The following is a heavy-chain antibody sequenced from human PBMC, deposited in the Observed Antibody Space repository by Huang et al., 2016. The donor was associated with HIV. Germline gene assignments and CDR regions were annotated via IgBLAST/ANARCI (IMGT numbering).Heavy chain of an antibody. J-gene: IGHJ6*02. V-gene: IGHV4-34*02. CDR1: GGSFTGNS. CDR3: ARQWTILEWLLGLDV. CDR2: VNDGGAT. D-gene: IGHD3-3*01. Sequence: QMQLQQRGAGLLKPSETLSLTCGVSGGSFTGNSLTWIRQAPGKGLEWIGEVNDGGATNDNPSLNGRVTISLDKSNRELSLNLRSVTAADTAVYYCARQWTILEWLLGLDVWGQGTTVIVSS.